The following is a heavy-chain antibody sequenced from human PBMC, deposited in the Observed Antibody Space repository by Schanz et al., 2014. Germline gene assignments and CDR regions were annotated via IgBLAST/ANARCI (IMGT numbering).Heavy chain of an antibody. J-gene: IGHJ4*02. V-gene: IGHV3-23*04. D-gene: IGHD2-2*01. CDR2: ISGRDGST. Sequence: EVQLVESGGGVVQPGRSLRLSCAASGFTFSSYAMTWVRQAPGMGLEWVSAISGRDGSTYYADSVRGRFTISRDNSKNTVYLQMNSLRPGDTAVYYCARESSNDIVLVPGAVFDHWGQGILVTVSS. CDR1: GFTFSSYA. CDR3: ARESSNDIVLVPGAVFDH.